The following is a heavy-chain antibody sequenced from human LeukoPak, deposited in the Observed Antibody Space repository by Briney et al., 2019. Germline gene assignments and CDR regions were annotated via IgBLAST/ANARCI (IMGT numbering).Heavy chain of an antibody. CDR2: ISYDGRNK. J-gene: IGHJ4*02. Sequence: LAGRSLRLSCAASGFTFSNYGIHWVRQAPGKGLEWVAAISYDGRNKFYPDSVKGRFTISRDNSKNTLYLQMNSLRPEDTAVYYCATDWGSSDYWGQGTLVTVSS. CDR1: GFTFSNYG. V-gene: IGHV3-30*03. CDR3: ATDWGSSDY. D-gene: IGHD7-27*01.